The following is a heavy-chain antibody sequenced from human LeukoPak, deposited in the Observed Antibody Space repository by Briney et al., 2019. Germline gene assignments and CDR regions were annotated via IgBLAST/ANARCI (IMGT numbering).Heavy chain of an antibody. V-gene: IGHV1-46*01. CDR3: ARETVTAEYYYFDF. Sequence: GASDPVSRKATGYTFTSHYMHWVRQAPGHGLEWVGIINPRGVSTTYAQKVQGRVTMTRDTTTSTVYMELSSLRSEDTAVYYCARETVTAEYYYFDFWGQETLVTVSS. D-gene: IGHD2-2*01. CDR2: INPRGVST. J-gene: IGHJ4*02. CDR1: GYTFTSHY.